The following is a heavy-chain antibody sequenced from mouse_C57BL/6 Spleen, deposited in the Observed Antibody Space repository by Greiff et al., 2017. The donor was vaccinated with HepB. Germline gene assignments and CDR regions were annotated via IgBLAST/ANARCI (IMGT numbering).Heavy chain of an antibody. V-gene: IGHV14-1*01. J-gene: IGHJ1*03. Sequence: VQLKQSGAELVRPGASVKLSCTASGFNIKDYYMHWVKQRPEQGLEWIGRIDPEDGDTEYAPKFQGKATMTADTSSNTAYLQLSSLTSEDTAVYYCTTRGYGSSYGYFDVWGTGTTVTVSS. CDR1: GFNIKDYY. CDR2: IDPEDGDT. CDR3: TTRGYGSSYGYFDV. D-gene: IGHD1-1*01.